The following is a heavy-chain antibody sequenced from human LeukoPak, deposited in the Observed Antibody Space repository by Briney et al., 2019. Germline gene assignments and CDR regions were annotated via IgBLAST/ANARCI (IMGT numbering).Heavy chain of an antibody. CDR1: GGTFSKYT. Sequence: ASVKVSCKASGGTFSKYTISWVRQRPGQGLEWMGGITPLFGTAKYAQKFQGRVAITRDTSASTAYMELSSLRSEDTAVYYCARFLGGSYGMDVWGQGTTITVSS. D-gene: IGHD1-26*01. J-gene: IGHJ6*02. CDR3: ARFLGGSYGMDV. CDR2: ITPLFGTA. V-gene: IGHV1-69*05.